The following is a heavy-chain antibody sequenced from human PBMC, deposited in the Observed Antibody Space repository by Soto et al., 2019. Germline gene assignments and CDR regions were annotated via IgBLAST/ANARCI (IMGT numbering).Heavy chain of an antibody. CDR3: VSDGSKTIRDWFDP. CDR2: VYATGTT. Sequence: VQLQESGTGLLKSAETLSLMCSVSGGSISKFYWSWIRKTAGKRLEWMGRVYATGTTDYTPALRSRVTMSVDISKKTFSLSLTSVTAADTGVYYCVSDGSKTIRDWFDPWGHGKLVTVAS. D-gene: IGHD2-2*02. J-gene: IGHJ5*02. V-gene: IGHV4-4*07. CDR1: GGSISKFY.